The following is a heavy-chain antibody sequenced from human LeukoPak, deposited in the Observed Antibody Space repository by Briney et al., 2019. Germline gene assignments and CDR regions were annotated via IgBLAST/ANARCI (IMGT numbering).Heavy chain of an antibody. V-gene: IGHV1-69*04. Sequence: SVKVSCKASGGTFSSYALSWVRQAPGQGLEWMGTIIPIVGIASYAQKFQGRATITADKSTSTAYMELSSLRSEDTAVYYCARDGEMATIYFDYWGQGTLVTVSS. J-gene: IGHJ4*02. CDR3: ARDGEMATIYFDY. CDR1: GGTFSSYA. CDR2: IIPIVGIA. D-gene: IGHD5-24*01.